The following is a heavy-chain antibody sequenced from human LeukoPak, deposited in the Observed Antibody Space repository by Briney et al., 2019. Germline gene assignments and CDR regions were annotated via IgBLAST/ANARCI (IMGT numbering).Heavy chain of an antibody. CDR3: ARDAGLSRLAYCGGDCYHAFDI. J-gene: IGHJ3*02. V-gene: IGHV4-59*01. CDR1: GGSISSYY. D-gene: IGHD2-21*02. CDR2: IYYSGST. Sequence: SETLSLTCTVSGGSISSYYWSWIRQPPGKGLEWIGYIYYSGSTNYNPSLKSRVTISVDTSKNQFSLKLSSVTAADTAVYYCARDAGLSRLAYCGGDCYHAFDIWGQGTIVTVSS.